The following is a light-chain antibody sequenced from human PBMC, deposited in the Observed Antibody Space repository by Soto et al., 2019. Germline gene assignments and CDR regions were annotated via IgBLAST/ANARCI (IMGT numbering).Light chain of an antibody. V-gene: IGKV3-20*01. J-gene: IGKJ1*01. Sequence: EIVLTQSPGTLSLSPGERATLSCRASQSISSSYFAWYQQKPGQAPRLLIYGASSRATGIPDRFSGSGSGTDFTLTISRLEPEDFAVYYCQQYGSSPQTFGQGTKVDI. CDR2: GAS. CDR3: QQYGSSPQT. CDR1: QSISSSY.